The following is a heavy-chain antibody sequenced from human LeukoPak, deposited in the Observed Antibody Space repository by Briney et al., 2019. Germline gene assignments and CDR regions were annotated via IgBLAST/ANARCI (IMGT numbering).Heavy chain of an antibody. CDR1: GFTFRSYA. D-gene: IGHD1-14*01. CDR3: VRSETSLKVDYFDY. Sequence: GGSLRLSCAASGFTFRSYAMNWVRQAPGKGLEWVALISRDATYIYYADSVKGRFTISRDNANKSLYLQMNSLRAEDTAVYYCVRSETSLKVDYFDYWGQGTRVIVSS. J-gene: IGHJ4*02. V-gene: IGHV3-21*01. CDR2: ISRDATYI.